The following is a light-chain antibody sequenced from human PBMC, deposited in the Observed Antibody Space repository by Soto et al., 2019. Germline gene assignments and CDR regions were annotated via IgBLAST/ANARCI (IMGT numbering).Light chain of an antibody. CDR1: SGNIASSY. V-gene: IGLV6-57*04. J-gene: IGLJ2*01. CDR3: QSYDNTNVV. Sequence: NFMLTQPHSVSESPVKTVTISCSRSSGNIASSYVQWYQQRPGSPPTTVIYENSQRPSGVPDRFSASIDSSSKSASLTISGLKTEDEADDYCQSYDNTNVVFGGGTKLTVL. CDR2: ENS.